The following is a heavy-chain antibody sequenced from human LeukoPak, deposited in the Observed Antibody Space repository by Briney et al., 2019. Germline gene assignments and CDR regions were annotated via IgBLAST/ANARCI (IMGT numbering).Heavy chain of an antibody. Sequence: GSLRLSCAASGFTFSSYEMNWVRQPPGKGLEWIGEINHSGSTNYNPSLKSRVTISVDTSKNQFSLKLSSVTAADTAVYYCARASKGGYSYVRRAFDIWGQGTMVTVSS. J-gene: IGHJ3*02. CDR2: INHSGST. D-gene: IGHD5-18*01. CDR1: GFTFSSYE. CDR3: ARASKGGYSYVRRAFDI. V-gene: IGHV4-34*01.